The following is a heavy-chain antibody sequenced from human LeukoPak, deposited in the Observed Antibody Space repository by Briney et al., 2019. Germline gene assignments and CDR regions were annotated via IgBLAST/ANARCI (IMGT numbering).Heavy chain of an antibody. CDR3: ARDRSGWATVTTFLFDY. CDR1: GFTFSDYY. D-gene: IGHD4-17*01. J-gene: IGHJ4*02. CDR2: ISSSGSTI. V-gene: IGHV3-11*01. Sequence: GGSLRLSCAASGFTFSDYYMSWIRQAPGKGLEWVSYISSSGSTIYYADSVKGRFTISRDNAKNSLYLQMNSLRAEDTAVYYCARDRSGWATVTTFLFDYWGQGTLVTVSS.